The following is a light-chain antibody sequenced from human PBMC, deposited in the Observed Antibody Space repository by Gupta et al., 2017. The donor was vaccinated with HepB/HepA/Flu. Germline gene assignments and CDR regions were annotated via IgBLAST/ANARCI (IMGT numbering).Light chain of an antibody. J-gene: IGKJ5*01. V-gene: IGKV1-9*01. CDR2: GAS. CDR1: QSIRSY. CDR3: QQLDSYPLT. Sequence: DIHLTQSPSFLFASVGDRVTITCRASQSIRSYLAWYQQEPGKAPKLLIYGASTLQSGVPSRFSGSGSETEFTLTISSLQPEDAAAYYCQQLDSYPLTFGQGTRLEIK.